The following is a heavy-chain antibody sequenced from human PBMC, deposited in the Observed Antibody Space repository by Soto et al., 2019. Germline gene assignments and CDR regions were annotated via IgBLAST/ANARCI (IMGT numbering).Heavy chain of an antibody. Sequence: GGSMRLCSAAAGFTIRDYAMRWVRQATGKGLEWVAVVSHDGRNTHYADSVKGRFTISRDSSKNTVSLEMTSLRAEDTAVYYCAKGGRQWLVTSDFNYWGRGTLVTVSS. D-gene: IGHD6-19*01. CDR2: VSHDGRNT. J-gene: IGHJ4*01. V-gene: IGHV3-30*18. CDR3: AKGGRQWLVTSDFNY. CDR1: GFTIRDYA.